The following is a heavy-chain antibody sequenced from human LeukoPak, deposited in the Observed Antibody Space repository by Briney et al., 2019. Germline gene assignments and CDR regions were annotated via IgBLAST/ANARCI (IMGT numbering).Heavy chain of an antibody. Sequence: PSETLSLTCTVSGGSMSYDYCTWGRQTPAQGQGLNRYKHYDGNSGNTNYNPSLESRVTITVDTSKNHLSVNLTSVTAADTAVYYCVRPESAGTKYRFHYWGQGALVTVSS. CDR2: KHYDGNSGNT. D-gene: IGHD1-1*01. CDR3: VRPESAGTKYRFHY. V-gene: IGHV4-59*01. CDR1: GGSMSYDY. J-gene: IGHJ4*02.